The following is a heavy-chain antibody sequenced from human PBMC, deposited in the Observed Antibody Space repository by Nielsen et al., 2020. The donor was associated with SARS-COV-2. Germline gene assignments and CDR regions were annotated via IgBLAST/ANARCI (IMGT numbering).Heavy chain of an antibody. CDR2: IKPDGSET. V-gene: IGHV3-7*03. Sequence: GGSLRLSCAASGLTFSANWMSWVRQVPGKGLEWVATIKPDGSETHYVDSVRSRLTISRDNAKNSLYLQMSSLRVEDTAVYYCVSGGRPADWGQGTLVTVSS. CDR3: VSGGRPAD. J-gene: IGHJ4*02. D-gene: IGHD2-2*01. CDR1: GLTFSANW.